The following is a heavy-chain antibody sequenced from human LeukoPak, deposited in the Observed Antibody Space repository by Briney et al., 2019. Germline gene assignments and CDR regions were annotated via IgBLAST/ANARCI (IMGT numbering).Heavy chain of an antibody. V-gene: IGHV3-74*01. CDR2: INRDGSNT. D-gene: IGHD2-2*02. J-gene: IGHJ4*02. CDR1: GFTFSSNW. CDR3: ARGGARVPATAILGY. Sequence: PGGSLRLSCAGSGFTFSSNWMHWVHQVPGEGLVWVSRINRDGSNTNYADSVKGRFTISRDNAKHTLYLQMHTLGANDTAVYHCARGGARVPATAILGYWGQGTLVTVSS.